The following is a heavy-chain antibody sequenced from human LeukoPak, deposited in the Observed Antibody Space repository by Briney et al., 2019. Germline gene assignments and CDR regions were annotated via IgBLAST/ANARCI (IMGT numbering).Heavy chain of an antibody. CDR1: GFTFSSYA. J-gene: IGHJ4*02. V-gene: IGHV3-64*01. D-gene: IGHD3-10*01. CDR2: ISSNGGST. CDR3: ARDRYPVPKPWFGELLSTHPMDY. Sequence: PGGSLRLSCAASGFTFSSYAMHWVRQAPGKGLEYVSAISSNGGSTYYANSVKGRFTISRDNSKNTLYLQMGSLRAEDMAVYYCARDRYPVPKPWFGELLSTHPMDYWGQGTLVTVSS.